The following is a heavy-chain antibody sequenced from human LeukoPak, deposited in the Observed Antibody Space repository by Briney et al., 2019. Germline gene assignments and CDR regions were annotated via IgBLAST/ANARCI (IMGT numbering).Heavy chain of an antibody. Sequence: GGSLRLSCAAFGFPLSSYAMRSVRQAPGEGREWVAAASRSDARTYHADSGRGRFTLSRDNPQNSLYLQMNSLRAQDTAVYYCPREQIAAAGGGDSFDYWGQGTLVTVSS. D-gene: IGHD6-13*01. J-gene: IGHJ4*02. CDR1: GFPLSSYA. CDR3: PREQIAAAGGGDSFDY. CDR2: ASRSDART. V-gene: IGHV3-23*01.